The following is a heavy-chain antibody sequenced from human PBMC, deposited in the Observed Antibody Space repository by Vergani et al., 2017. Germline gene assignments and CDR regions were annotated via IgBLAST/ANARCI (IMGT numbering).Heavy chain of an antibody. D-gene: IGHD5-24*01. CDR3: ARVDGYNPGAFDD. J-gene: IGHJ4*02. CDR1: GGSISSYY. CDR2: IYYSGNT. Sequence: QVQLQESGPGLVKPSETLSLTCTVSGGSISSYYWSWIRQPQGKGLEWIGYIYYSGNTNYNPSLKSPVTISVATSKTQFSLKLSSVTAADTAVYYCARVDGYNPGAFDDWGQGTLVTVSS. V-gene: IGHV4-59*01.